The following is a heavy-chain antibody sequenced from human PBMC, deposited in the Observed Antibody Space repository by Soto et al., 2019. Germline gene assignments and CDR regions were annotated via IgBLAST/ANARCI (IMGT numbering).Heavy chain of an antibody. V-gene: IGHV1-24*01. D-gene: IGHD6-13*01. CDR2: FDPEDGET. J-gene: IGHJ4*01. Sequence: ASVKVSCKVSGYTLTELSMHWVRQAPGKGLEWMGGFDPEDGETIYAQKFQGRVTMTEDTSTDTAYMELSSLKSEDTAVYYCATGPLFRSSSWYGGFDYWGHETLVTVSS. CDR3: ATGPLFRSSSWYGGFDY. CDR1: GYTLTELS.